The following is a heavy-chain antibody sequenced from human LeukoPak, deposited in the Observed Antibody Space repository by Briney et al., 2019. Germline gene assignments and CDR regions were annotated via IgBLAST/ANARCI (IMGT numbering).Heavy chain of an antibody. D-gene: IGHD1-26*01. V-gene: IGHV1-3*01. CDR2: INAGNGNT. CDR3: ARAPGSGSYSVFDY. CDR1: GYIFTSYA. Sequence: ASVKVSCRASGYIFTSYAMHWVRQAPGQRLEWMGWINAGNGNTKYSQKFQGRVTITRDTSASTAYMELSSLRSEDTAVNYCARAPGSGSYSVFDYWGQGTLVTVSS. J-gene: IGHJ4*02.